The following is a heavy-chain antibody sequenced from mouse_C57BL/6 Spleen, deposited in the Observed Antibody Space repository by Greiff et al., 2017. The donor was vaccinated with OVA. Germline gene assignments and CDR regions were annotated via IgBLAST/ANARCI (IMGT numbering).Heavy chain of an antibody. V-gene: IGHV1-80*01. CDR3: ARGDYGYAMDY. CDR1: GYAFSSYW. D-gene: IGHD1-1*01. J-gene: IGHJ4*01. CDR2: IYPGDGDT. Sequence: VQLQESGAELVKPGASVKISCKASGYAFSSYWMNWVKQRPGKGLEWIGQIYPGDGDTNYNGKFKGKATLTADKSSSTAYMQLSSLTSEDSAVYFCARGDYGYAMDYWGQGTSVTVSS.